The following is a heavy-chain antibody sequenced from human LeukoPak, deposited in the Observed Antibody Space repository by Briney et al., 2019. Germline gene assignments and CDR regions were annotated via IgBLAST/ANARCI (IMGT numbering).Heavy chain of an antibody. CDR2: INHSGST. V-gene: IGHV4-34*01. J-gene: IGHJ6*02. CDR1: GGSFSGYY. D-gene: IGHD3-3*01. CDR3: ARVLMSYDFWSGTLGYYGMDV. Sequence: PSETLSLTCAVYGGSFSGYYWSWIRQPPGKGLEWIGEINHSGSTNYNPSLKSRVTISVDTSKNQFSLKLSSVTAADTAVYYCARVLMSYDFWSGTLGYYGMDVWGQGTTVTVSS.